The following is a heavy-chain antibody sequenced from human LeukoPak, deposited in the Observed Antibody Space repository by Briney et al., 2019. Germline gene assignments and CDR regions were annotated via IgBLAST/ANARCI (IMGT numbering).Heavy chain of an antibody. Sequence: GGSLRLSCAASGFTVSSNYMSWVRQAPGKGLEWVSVIYSGGSTYYADSVKGRFTISRDNSKNTLYLQMNSLRAEDTAVYYCARASDDIVYYYYYGMDVWGQGTTVTVSS. J-gene: IGHJ6*02. CDR3: ARASDDIVYYYYYGMDV. CDR2: IYSGGST. D-gene: IGHD2-15*01. CDR1: GFTVSSNY. V-gene: IGHV3-66*01.